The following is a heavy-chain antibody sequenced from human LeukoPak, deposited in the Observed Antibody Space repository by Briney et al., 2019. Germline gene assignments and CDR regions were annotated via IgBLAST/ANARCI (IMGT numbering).Heavy chain of an antibody. J-gene: IGHJ4*02. Sequence: GGSLRLSCAASGFTFTTYGMHWVRQAPGKGLVWVSRIMSDGRSTYADSVKGRFTISRDTAKNTLYLQMNSLRAEDTAVYYCAKDPCSTSCYCTGWGQGTLVTVSS. D-gene: IGHD2-2*01. V-gene: IGHV3-74*01. CDR3: AKDPCSTSCYCTG. CDR1: GFTFTTYG. CDR2: IMSDGRST.